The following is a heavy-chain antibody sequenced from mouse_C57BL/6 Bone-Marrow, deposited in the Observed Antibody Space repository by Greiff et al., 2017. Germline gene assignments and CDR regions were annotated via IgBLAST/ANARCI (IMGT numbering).Heavy chain of an antibody. J-gene: IGHJ3*01. D-gene: IGHD2-4*01. CDR3: ARDYDYDGAY. V-gene: IGHV1-54*01. Sequence: QVQLQQSGAELVRPGTSVKVSCKASGYAFTNYLIEWVKQRPGQGLEWIGVINPGSGGTNSHEKFKGKGTLTADKSSSTAYMQLSSLTSADSAVYFCARDYDYDGAYWGQGTLVTVSA. CDR2: INPGSGGT. CDR1: GYAFTNYL.